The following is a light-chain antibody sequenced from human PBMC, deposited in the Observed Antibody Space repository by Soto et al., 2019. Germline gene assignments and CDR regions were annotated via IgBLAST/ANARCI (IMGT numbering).Light chain of an antibody. CDR2: GNY. CDR3: QSYDSGLSGYV. V-gene: IGLV1-40*01. CDR1: SSNIGAGYD. Sequence: QSVLTQPPSVSGAPGQRVTISCTGSSSNIGAGYDVHWFHQLPGTAPKLLIFGNYNRPSGVPDRFSGSKSETSASLAITGLQAEDEADYYCQSYDSGLSGYVFGAGTKVTVL. J-gene: IGLJ1*01.